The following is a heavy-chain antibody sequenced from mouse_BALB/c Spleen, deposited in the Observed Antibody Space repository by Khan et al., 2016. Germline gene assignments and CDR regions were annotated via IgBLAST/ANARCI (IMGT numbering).Heavy chain of an antibody. CDR3: ARDGVNYAMDY. Sequence: EVQLQESGPGLVKPSQSLSLTCTVTGYSITSDYAWNWIRQFPGNKLEWMGYIRYSGSTSYNPSPKSRISITRDTSKNQFFLQLNSVTTEDTATYDCARDGVNYAMDYWGQGTSVTVSS. V-gene: IGHV3-2*02. D-gene: IGHD2-2*01. J-gene: IGHJ4*01. CDR2: IRYSGST. CDR1: GYSITSDYA.